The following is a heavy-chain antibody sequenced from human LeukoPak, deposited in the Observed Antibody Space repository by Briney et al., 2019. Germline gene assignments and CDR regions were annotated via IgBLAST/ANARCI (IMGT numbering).Heavy chain of an antibody. CDR3: AGGGPSSSPDY. J-gene: IGHJ4*02. CDR2: IYYSGST. V-gene: IGHV4-39*07. Sequence: SQTLSLTCTVSGGSISSSSYYWGWIRQPPGKGLEWIGSIYYSGSTYYNPSLKSRVTISVDTSKNQFSLKLSSVTAADTAVYYCAGGGPSSSPDYWGQGTLVTVSS. D-gene: IGHD6-13*01. CDR1: GGSISSSSYY.